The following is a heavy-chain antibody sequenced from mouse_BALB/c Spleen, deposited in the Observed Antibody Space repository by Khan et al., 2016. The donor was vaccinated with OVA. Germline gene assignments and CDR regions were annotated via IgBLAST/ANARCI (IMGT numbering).Heavy chain of an antibody. CDR2: IDPSDSYT. Sequence: QVQLQQPGAELVKPGASVKLSCKASGYTFTSYWMHWVKQRPGQGLEWIGEIDPSDSYTNYNQKFKGKATLTVDKSSSTAYMQLISLTSEDSAVFYCARLIATVVATPYAMDYWGQGSSVTVSS. CDR3: ARLIATVVATPYAMDY. CDR1: GYTFTSYW. V-gene: IGHV1-69*02. J-gene: IGHJ4*01. D-gene: IGHD1-1*01.